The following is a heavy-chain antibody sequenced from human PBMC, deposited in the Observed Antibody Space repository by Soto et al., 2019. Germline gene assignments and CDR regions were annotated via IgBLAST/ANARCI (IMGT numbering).Heavy chain of an antibody. D-gene: IGHD2-2*01. CDR2: ISESGTVT. CDR3: ARYIPGVRYYGMDV. Sequence: DVQLVESGGGLVQPGGSLRLSCAASGFTFSSYAMKWVRQAPGKGLEWVSLISESGTVTYYADSVKGRFTISRDNSGNTLFLQMYSLRAEDTAVYYCARYIPGVRYYGMDVWGQGTTVTVSS. J-gene: IGHJ6*02. CDR1: GFTFSSYA. V-gene: IGHV3-23*04.